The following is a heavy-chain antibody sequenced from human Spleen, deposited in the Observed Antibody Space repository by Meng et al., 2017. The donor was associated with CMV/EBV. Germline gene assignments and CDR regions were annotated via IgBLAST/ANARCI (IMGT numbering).Heavy chain of an antibody. CDR2: IIPICSTT. V-gene: IGHV1-69*05. Sequence: GLFGNYGINWVPQAPGQGLEWTGGIIPICSTTNCAQKFQGRVTITTDASTSTAYMEMTSLRSEDTATYYCARAHRAYYYDSSVPFDPWGLGTLVTVSS. J-gene: IGHJ5*02. CDR1: GLFGNYG. D-gene: IGHD3-22*01. CDR3: ARAHRAYYYDSSVPFDP.